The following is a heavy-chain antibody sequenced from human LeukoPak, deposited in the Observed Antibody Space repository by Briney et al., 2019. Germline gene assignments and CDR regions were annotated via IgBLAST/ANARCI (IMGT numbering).Heavy chain of an antibody. Sequence: SGTLSLTCGVSGGSISSTNGRSWVRQPPGAGLEWICEVHRSGSTNYNHSLTSRVTISVDTSKNQFSLKLSSVTAADTDVYYCASNPQRDFLGIFDYWGQGPLVTVSS. V-gene: IGHV4-4*02. J-gene: IGHJ4*02. CDR3: ASNPQRDFLGIFDY. CDR2: VHRSGST. D-gene: IGHD7-27*01. CDR1: GGSISSTNG.